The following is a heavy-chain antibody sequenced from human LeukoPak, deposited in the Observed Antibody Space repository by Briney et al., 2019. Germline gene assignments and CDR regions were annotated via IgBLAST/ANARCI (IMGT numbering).Heavy chain of an antibody. CDR3: ARDSAQLLVGWFDP. D-gene: IGHD2-2*01. J-gene: IGHJ5*02. CDR2: IYYSGST. Sequence: PSETLSLTCTVSGYSISSGYYWGWIRQPPGKGLEWIGYIYYSGSTTYNPSLKSRVTISVDTSKNQFSLKLSSVTAADTAVYYCARDSAQLLVGWFDPWGQGTLVTVSS. CDR1: GYSISSGYY. V-gene: IGHV4-38-2*02.